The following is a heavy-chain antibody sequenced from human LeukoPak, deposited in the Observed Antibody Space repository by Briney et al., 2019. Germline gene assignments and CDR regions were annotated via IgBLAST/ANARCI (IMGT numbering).Heavy chain of an antibody. D-gene: IGHD3-22*01. V-gene: IGHV4-34*01. CDR1: GGSFSGYY. J-gene: IGHJ4*02. CDR2: INHSGST. CDR3: AAERRYYYDSSGYHPLYFDY. Sequence: SSETLSLTCAVYGGSFSGYYWSWIRQPPGNGLEWIGEINHSGSTNYNPSLKSRVTISVDTSKNQFSLKLSSVTAADTAVYYCAAERRYYYDSSGYHPLYFDYWGQGTLVTVSS.